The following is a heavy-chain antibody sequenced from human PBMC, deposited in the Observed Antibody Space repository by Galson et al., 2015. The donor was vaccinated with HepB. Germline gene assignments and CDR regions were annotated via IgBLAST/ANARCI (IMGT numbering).Heavy chain of an antibody. CDR1: GYTFKNYP. CDR3: ARDQGHHLVGATDVFDV. V-gene: IGHV3-30*01. D-gene: IGHD1-26*01. CDR2: ISHDGNKK. J-gene: IGHJ3*01. Sequence: SLRLSCAASGYTFKNYPIHWVRQAPGKGLEWVAVISHDGNKKRYVDPVKGRFTTSRDNSKNILYLQMNSLRAEDTAMYYCARDQGHHLVGATDVFDVWGQGTMVTVSS.